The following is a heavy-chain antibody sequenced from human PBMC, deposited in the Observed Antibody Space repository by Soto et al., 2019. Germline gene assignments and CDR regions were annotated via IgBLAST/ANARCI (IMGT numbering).Heavy chain of an antibody. V-gene: IGHV3-23*01. Sequence: GGSLRLSCAASGFTFSSYAMSWVRQAPGKGLEWVSGISGSGDTTYYADSGKGRFTISRDNSKNTLYLQMNSLGAEDTAVYYCAKTVPGTKYWGQGTLVTVPA. J-gene: IGHJ4*02. D-gene: IGHD6-19*01. CDR2: ISGSGDTT. CDR3: AKTVPGTKY. CDR1: GFTFSSYA.